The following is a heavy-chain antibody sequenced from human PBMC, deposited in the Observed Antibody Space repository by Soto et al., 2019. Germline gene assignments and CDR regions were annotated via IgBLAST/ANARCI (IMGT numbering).Heavy chain of an antibody. CDR2: IYHSGST. J-gene: IGHJ4*02. Sequence: QVQLQESGPGLVKPSGTLTLTCAVSGGSISSSNWWSWVRQPPGKGLEWIGEIYHSGSTNYNPSLKSRVTISVDKSKNQFSLKLSSVTAADTAVYYCARRRGYDYVWGSYRLDYWGQGTLVTVSS. CDR3: ARRRGYDYVWGSYRLDY. D-gene: IGHD3-16*02. V-gene: IGHV4-4*02. CDR1: GGSISSSNW.